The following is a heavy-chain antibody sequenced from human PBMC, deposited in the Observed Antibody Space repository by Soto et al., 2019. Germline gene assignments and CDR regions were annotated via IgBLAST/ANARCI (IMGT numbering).Heavy chain of an antibody. D-gene: IGHD2-2*01. CDR3: ARGGPSVPDQLLSDWFDP. CDR2: INHSGST. CDR1: GGSFSGYY. V-gene: IGHV4-34*01. Sequence: SQTLSLTCAVYGGSFSGYYWSWIRQPPGKGLEWIGEINHSGSTNYNPSLKSRVTISVDTSKNQFSLKLSSVTAADTAVYYCARGGPSVPDQLLSDWFDPWGQGTLVTVSS. J-gene: IGHJ5*02.